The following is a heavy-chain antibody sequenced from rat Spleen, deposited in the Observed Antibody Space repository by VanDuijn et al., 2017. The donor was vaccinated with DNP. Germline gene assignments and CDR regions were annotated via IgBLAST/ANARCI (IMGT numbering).Heavy chain of an antibody. CDR2: INSAGST. J-gene: IGHJ2*01. V-gene: IGHV3-3*01. CDR1: GYSITSSYR. D-gene: IGHD1-11*01. Sequence: EVQLQESGPGLVKPSQSLSLTCSVTGYSITSSYRWNWIRRFPGNKLEWMGYINSAGSTNSNPSLKSRISITSDTSKNQFFLQSNSVSTEDTATYYCARWTTEGMGFEYWGQGVMVTVSS. CDR3: ARWTTEGMGFEY.